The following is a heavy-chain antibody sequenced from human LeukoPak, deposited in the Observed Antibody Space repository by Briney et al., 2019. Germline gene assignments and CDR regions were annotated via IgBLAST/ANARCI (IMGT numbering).Heavy chain of an antibody. J-gene: IGHJ4*02. V-gene: IGHV5-51*01. D-gene: IGHD3-3*01. CDR1: GYSFTSYW. Sequence: GESLKISCKGSGYSFTSYWIGWVRQMPGKGLEWMGIIYPGDSDTKYSPSFQGQVTISADKSISTAYLQWSSLKASDTAMYYCARDPAPYYDFWSGFRYFDYWGQGTLVTVSS. CDR3: ARDPAPYYDFWSGFRYFDY. CDR2: IYPGDSDT.